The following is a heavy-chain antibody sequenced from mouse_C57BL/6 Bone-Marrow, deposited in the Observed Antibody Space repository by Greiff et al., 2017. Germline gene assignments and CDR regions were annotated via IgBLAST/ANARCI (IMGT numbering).Heavy chain of an antibody. D-gene: IGHD1-1*01. CDR3: ARSNSYYYSSRVEFDY. V-gene: IGHV1-76*01. J-gene: IGHJ2*01. CDR2: IYPGSGNT. CDR1: GYTFTDYY. Sequence: VQLVESGAELVRPGASVKLSCKASGYTFTDYYINWVKQRPGQGLEWIARIYPGSGNTYYNEKFKGKATLTAEKSSSTAYMQLSSLTSEDSAVYFCARSNSYYYSSRVEFDYWGQGTTLTVSS.